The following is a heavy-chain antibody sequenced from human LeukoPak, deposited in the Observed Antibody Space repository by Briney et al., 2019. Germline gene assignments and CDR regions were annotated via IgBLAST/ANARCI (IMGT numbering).Heavy chain of an antibody. D-gene: IGHD3-22*01. Sequence: GRSLRLSCAASGFTFSSYGMHWVRQAPGKGLEWVAVIWSDGSNKYYGNSVKGRFTISRDNSKNTLYLQMDSLRAEDTAVYYCARRDSSFGMDVWGQGTTVTVSS. CDR1: GFTFSSYG. CDR3: ARRDSSFGMDV. CDR2: IWSDGSNK. V-gene: IGHV3-33*03. J-gene: IGHJ6*02.